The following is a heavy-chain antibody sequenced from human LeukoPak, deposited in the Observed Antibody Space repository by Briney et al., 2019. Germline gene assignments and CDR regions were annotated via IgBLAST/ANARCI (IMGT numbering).Heavy chain of an antibody. D-gene: IGHD3-10*01. Sequence: SETLSLTCTVSGGSISSGDYYWSWIRQPPGKGLEWIGYIYYSGSTYYNPSLKSRVTISVDTSKNQFSLKLSSVTAADTAVYYCARDRGRGSGSFYGMDVWGQGTTVTVSS. CDR3: ARDRGRGSGSFYGMDV. V-gene: IGHV4-30-4*01. CDR2: IYYSGST. J-gene: IGHJ6*02. CDR1: GGSISSGDYY.